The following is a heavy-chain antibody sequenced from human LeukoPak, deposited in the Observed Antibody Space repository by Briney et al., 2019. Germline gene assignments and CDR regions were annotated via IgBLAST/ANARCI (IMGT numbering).Heavy chain of an antibody. CDR1: VGFISSYH. CDR2: IYYSGTT. J-gene: IGHJ4*02. Sequence: KPSETLSLTCRVSVGFISSYHWSWIRQPPGKGLEWIGYIYYSGTTKYTPSLKSRVTISLDTSKNQFSLKLSSVTAADTVVYYCARRTGYYDGFDYWGQGTLVTVSP. CDR3: ARRTGYYDGFDY. D-gene: IGHD3/OR15-3a*01. V-gene: IGHV4-59*01.